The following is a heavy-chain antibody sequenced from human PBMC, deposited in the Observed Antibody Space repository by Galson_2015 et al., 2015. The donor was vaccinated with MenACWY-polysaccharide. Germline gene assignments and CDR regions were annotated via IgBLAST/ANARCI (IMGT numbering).Heavy chain of an antibody. D-gene: IGHD3-9*01. CDR1: GFTFSTYG. J-gene: IGHJ4*02. CDR3: ARNDIYWAFDC. V-gene: IGHV3-33*01. CDR2: IWHDETKE. Sequence: SLRLSCAASGFTFSTYGMHWVRQAPGKGLEWVALIWHDETKEYYADSVKGRFTISRDNSKNTLFLQMNSLRAEDTAVYYCARNDIYWAFDCWGQGTLVTVSS.